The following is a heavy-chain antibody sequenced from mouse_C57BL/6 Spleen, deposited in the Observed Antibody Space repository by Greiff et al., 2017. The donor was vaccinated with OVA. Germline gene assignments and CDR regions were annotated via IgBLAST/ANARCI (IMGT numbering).Heavy chain of an antibody. V-gene: IGHV1-82*01. J-gene: IGHJ4*01. CDR3: ARAGSGYYAMDY. Sequence: VQGVESGPELVKPGASVKISCKASGYAFSSSWMNWVKQRPGKGLEWIGRIYPGDGDTNYNGKFKGKATLTADKSSSTAYTQLSSLTSEDSAVYFCARAGSGYYAMDYWGQGTSVTVSS. CDR2: IYPGDGDT. CDR1: GYAFSSSW.